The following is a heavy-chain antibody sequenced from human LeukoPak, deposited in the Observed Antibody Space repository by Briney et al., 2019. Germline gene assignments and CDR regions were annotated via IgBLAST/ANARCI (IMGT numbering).Heavy chain of an antibody. Sequence: SVKVSCTASGGTFSSYAISWVRQAPGQGLEWMGGIIPIFGTANYAQKFQGRVTITTDESTSTAYMELSSLRSEDTAVYYCASGYCSSTSCPHDYWGQGTLVTVSS. J-gene: IGHJ4*02. V-gene: IGHV1-69*05. CDR3: ASGYCSSTSCPHDY. D-gene: IGHD2-2*01. CDR2: IIPIFGTA. CDR1: GGTFSSYA.